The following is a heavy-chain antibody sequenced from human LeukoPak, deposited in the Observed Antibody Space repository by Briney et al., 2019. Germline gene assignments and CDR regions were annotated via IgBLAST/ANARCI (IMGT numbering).Heavy chain of an antibody. V-gene: IGHV4-59*12. D-gene: IGHD2-15*01. CDR2: IYYSGST. CDR1: GGSISSYY. Sequence: PSETLSLTCTVSGGSISSYYWSWIRQPPGKGLEWIGYIYYSGSTNYNPSLKSRVTISVDTSKNQFSLKLSSVTAADTAVYYCAREGASGGSCCPSDYWGQGTLVTVSS. J-gene: IGHJ4*02. CDR3: AREGASGGSCCPSDY.